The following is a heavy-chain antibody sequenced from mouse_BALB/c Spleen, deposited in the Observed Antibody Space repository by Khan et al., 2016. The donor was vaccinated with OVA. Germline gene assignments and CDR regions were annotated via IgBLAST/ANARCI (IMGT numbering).Heavy chain of an antibody. CDR2: IYPGSGTT. V-gene: IGHV1-81*01. J-gene: IGHJ2*01. CDR3: ARFETTVADY. D-gene: IGHD1-1*01. Sequence: QVQLQQSGPELVKPGASVKMSCKASGYTFTDYIISWVKQRTGQGLEWIGEIYPGSGTTHYNEKFKGKATLTADKSSNTAYMQISSLTSEDSAIYFCARFETTVADYWGQGTTLTVSS. CDR1: GYTFTDYI.